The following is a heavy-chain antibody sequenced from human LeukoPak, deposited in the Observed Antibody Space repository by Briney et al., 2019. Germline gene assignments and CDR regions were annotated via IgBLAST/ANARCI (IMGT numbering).Heavy chain of an antibody. CDR2: IYYSGST. Sequence: PSETLSLTCTVSGGSMRSYYWSWIRQPPGKGLEWIGYIYYSGSTNYNPSLKSRVNISVDTSKNHFSLKLSSVTAADTAVYYCARAAGVWVVGSRLAFDIWGQGTMVTVSS. J-gene: IGHJ3*02. CDR1: GGSMRSYY. V-gene: IGHV4-59*01. D-gene: IGHD1-26*01. CDR3: ARAAGVWVVGSRLAFDI.